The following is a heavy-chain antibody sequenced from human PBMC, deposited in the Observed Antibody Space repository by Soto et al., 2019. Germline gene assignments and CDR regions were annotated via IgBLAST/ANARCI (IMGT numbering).Heavy chain of an antibody. J-gene: IGHJ5*02. CDR3: ARDTGDGGSIVYA. CDR1: GGSITASY. D-gene: IGHD3-16*01. V-gene: IGHV4-59*12. Sequence: PSETLSLTCSVSGGSITASYWSWIRQSPGKGLEWIGYIYFTGITTYSPSLESRVTISLDTPKNQFSLRLRSVTAADTAVYYCARDTGDGGSIVYAWGRGTLVTVSS. CDR2: IYFTGIT.